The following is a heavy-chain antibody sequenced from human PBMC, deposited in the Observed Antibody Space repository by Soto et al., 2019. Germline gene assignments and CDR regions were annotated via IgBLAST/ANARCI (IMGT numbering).Heavy chain of an antibody. Sequence: QVQLVESGGGVVQPGRSLRLSCAASGFTFSSYGMHWVRQAPGKGLEWVAVISYDGSNKHYADSVKGRITISRDKAKNPLYLPLNSLRADDTAVYYCAKAYQVWFSSGYYYFDYWGQGTLVTVSS. J-gene: IGHJ4*02. CDR3: AKAYQVWFSSGYYYFDY. CDR2: ISYDGSNK. D-gene: IGHD3-22*01. CDR1: GFTFSSYG. V-gene: IGHV3-30*18.